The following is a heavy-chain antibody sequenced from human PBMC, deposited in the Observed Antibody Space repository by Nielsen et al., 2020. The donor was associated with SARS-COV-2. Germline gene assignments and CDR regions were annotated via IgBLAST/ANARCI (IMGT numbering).Heavy chain of an antibody. CDR1: GYTFTSYG. Sequence: ASVTVSCKASGYTFTSYGISWVRQAPGQGLEWMGWISAYNGNTNYAQKLQGRVTMTTDTSTSTAYMELRSLRSDDTAVYYCASRNVGYYYYGMDVWGQGTTVTVSS. CDR2: ISAYNGNT. D-gene: IGHD1-1*01. J-gene: IGHJ6*02. CDR3: ASRNVGYYYYGMDV. V-gene: IGHV1-18*01.